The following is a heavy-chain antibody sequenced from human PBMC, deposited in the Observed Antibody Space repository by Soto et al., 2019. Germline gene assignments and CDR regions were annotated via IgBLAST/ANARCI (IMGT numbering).Heavy chain of an antibody. CDR3: ARQNTENSSGWPYYYYGMDV. J-gene: IGHJ6*02. D-gene: IGHD6-19*01. Sequence: GESLKISCKGSGYSFTSYWIGWVRQMPGKGLEWMGIIYPGDSDTRYSPSFQGQVTISADKAISTAYLQWSSLKASDTAMYYCARQNTENSSGWPYYYYGMDVWGQRTTVTVSS. V-gene: IGHV5-51*01. CDR2: IYPGDSDT. CDR1: GYSFTSYW.